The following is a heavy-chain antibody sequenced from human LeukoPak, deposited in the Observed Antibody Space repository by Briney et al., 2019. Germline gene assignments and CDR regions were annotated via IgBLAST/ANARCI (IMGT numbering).Heavy chain of an antibody. V-gene: IGHV3-30*02. CDR1: GFTFSNYG. D-gene: IGHD3-22*01. Sequence: GGSLRLSCGASGFTFSNYGMLWVRQAPGKGLEWVAFIRYDGNNKLYADSMKGRFTISRDNAKNSLSLQVNSLSAEDTAVYYCARSRSGYYEDYWGQGTLVTVSS. CDR3: ARSRSGYYEDY. CDR2: IRYDGNNK. J-gene: IGHJ4*02.